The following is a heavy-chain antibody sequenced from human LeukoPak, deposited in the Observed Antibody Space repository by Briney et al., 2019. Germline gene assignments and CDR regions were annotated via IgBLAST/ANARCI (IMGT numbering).Heavy chain of an antibody. V-gene: IGHV3-7*04. D-gene: IGHD3-10*01. CDR1: GFVFSSYW. J-gene: IGHJ4*02. Sequence: GGSLRLSCAASGFVFSSYWMSWVRQAPGKGLEWVANIKQDGSEKYYVDSVKGRFTISRDNAKNSLYLQMNSLRAEDTAVYYCARDGYAAGSHDYWGQGTLVTASS. CDR3: ARDGYAAGSHDY. CDR2: IKQDGSEK.